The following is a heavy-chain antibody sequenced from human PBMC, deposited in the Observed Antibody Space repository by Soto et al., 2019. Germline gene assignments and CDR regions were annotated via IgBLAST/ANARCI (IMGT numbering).Heavy chain of an antibody. V-gene: IGHV3-11*01. CDR1: GFTFSDYF. D-gene: IGHD2-15*01. CDR2: ISSSGTTI. Sequence: QVQLVESGGGLVKPGGSLRLSCAASGFTFSDYFMTWIRQAPGKGLEWVSYISSSGTTIFYADSVQGRFTISRDNAKKSLYLEINSLRAEDTAVYYCARDCGICYSGFDSWGQGTLVTVAS. CDR3: ARDCGICYSGFDS. J-gene: IGHJ4*02.